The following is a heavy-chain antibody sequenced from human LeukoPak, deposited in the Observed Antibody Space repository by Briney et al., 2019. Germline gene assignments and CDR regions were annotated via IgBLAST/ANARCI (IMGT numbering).Heavy chain of an antibody. CDR2: IKQDGSEK. J-gene: IGHJ3*02. CDR3: ARESNWQQDDDAFDI. CDR1: GFTFTTFG. D-gene: IGHD6-13*01. Sequence: GGSLRLSCAASGFTFTTFGMHWVRQAPGEGLEWVANIKQDGSEKYYVDSVKGRFTISRDNAKNSLYLQMNSLRAEDTAVYYCARESNWQQDDDAFDIWGQGTMVTVSS. V-gene: IGHV3-7*01.